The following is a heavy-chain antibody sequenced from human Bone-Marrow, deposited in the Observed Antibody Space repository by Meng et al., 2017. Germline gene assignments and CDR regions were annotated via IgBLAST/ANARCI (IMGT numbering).Heavy chain of an antibody. CDR2: MDQDGSQT. Sequence: LSLTCAASGFTFRRYWMSWVRQAPGKGLEWVANMDQDGSQTYYVDSVKGRFTISRDNAKNSLYLQMNSLRAEDTAVYYCARDYYGSGKVHGMDVWGLGTTVTVSS. J-gene: IGHJ6*02. CDR3: ARDYYGSGKVHGMDV. V-gene: IGHV3-7*01. CDR1: GFTFRRYW. D-gene: IGHD3-10*01.